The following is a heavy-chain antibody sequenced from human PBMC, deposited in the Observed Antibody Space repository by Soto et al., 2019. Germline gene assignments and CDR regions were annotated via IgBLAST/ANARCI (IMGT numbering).Heavy chain of an antibody. V-gene: IGHV4-4*07. Sequence: PSETLSLTCTVSGGSISNYYWSWIRPPAGKGLEWIGRIYTSGSTNYNPSLESRVTMSVDTSKNQFSLTLSSVTAADTAVYYCASTKIHLISRGVQHVMDVWGQGTTVTVSS. CDR1: GGSISNYY. CDR3: ASTKIHLISRGVQHVMDV. CDR2: IYTSGST. D-gene: IGHD3-10*01. J-gene: IGHJ6*02.